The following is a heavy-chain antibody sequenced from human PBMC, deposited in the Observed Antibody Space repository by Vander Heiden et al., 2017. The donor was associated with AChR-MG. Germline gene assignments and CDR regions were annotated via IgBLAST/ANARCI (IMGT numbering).Heavy chain of an antibody. CDR1: GFTVSNAW. CDR3: ATTYGPPGGMNF. J-gene: IGHJ6*02. V-gene: IGHV3-15*01. D-gene: IGHD4-17*01. CDR2: IKSKTVGGTT. Sequence: GSGGRLVKPGGSLRLSCAASGFTVSNAWMTWVRQAPGKGLEWVCRIKSKTVGGTTDYAAPVKGRFTISRDDSRNTLYLQMNSLRTDDTAVDYCATTYGPPGGMNFWDQGTKGTVSS.